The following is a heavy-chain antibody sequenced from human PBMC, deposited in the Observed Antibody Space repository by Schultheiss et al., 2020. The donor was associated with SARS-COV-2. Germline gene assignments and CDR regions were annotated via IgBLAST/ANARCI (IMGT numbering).Heavy chain of an antibody. V-gene: IGHV1-2*02. Sequence: ASVKVSCKASGYTFTGYYMHWVRQAPGQGLEWMGWINPHTGDTNYAERFQGRVTMTRDTSANTAYMELTRLTSDDTATYYCAREGIVARWFAPWGQGTLVTVSS. J-gene: IGHJ5*02. CDR1: GYTFTGYY. CDR3: AREGIVARWFAP. D-gene: IGHD5-12*01. CDR2: INPHTGDT.